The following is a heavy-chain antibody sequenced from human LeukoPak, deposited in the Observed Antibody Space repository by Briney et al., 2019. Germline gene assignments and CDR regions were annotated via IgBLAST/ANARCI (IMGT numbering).Heavy chain of an antibody. D-gene: IGHD3-16*01. CDR1: GYFISSGFY. V-gene: IGHV4-61*03. J-gene: IGHJ4*02. CDR2: FYNSGRS. CDR3: TRGAGWLIDY. Sequence: SETLSLTCTVFGYFISSGFYRGWIRQPPGKGLEWIGYFYNSGRSTYNPSLKSRVTISADTSKNHFSLKLNSVTTADTAVYYCTRGAGWLIDYWGQGILVTVSS.